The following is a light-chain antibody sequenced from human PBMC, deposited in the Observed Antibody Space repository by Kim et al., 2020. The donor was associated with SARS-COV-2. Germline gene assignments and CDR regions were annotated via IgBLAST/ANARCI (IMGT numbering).Light chain of an antibody. Sequence: LGPTVRLTCQGDGLRTYYASWYQKKPGQAPVVVIYGKNNRPSGIPDRFSGSSSGNTASLTITGAQAEDEADYYCNSRDSSGHHLVFGGGTQLTVL. CDR3: NSRDSSGHHLV. J-gene: IGLJ2*01. CDR1: GLRTYY. CDR2: GKN. V-gene: IGLV3-19*01.